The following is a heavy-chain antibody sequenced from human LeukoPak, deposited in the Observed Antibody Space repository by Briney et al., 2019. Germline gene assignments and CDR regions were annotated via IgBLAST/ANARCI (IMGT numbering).Heavy chain of an antibody. CDR2: ISGSGGST. CDR1: GFTFSSYA. J-gene: IGHJ4*02. CDR3: AKDLEGYYYDSSGHFDY. V-gene: IGHV3-23*01. Sequence: PGGSLRLSCAASGFTFSSYAMSWVRQAPGKGLEWVSAISGSGGSTYYADSVKGRFTISRDNSKNTLYLQMNSLRAEDTAVYYCAKDLEGYYYDSSGHFDYWGQGTLVTVSS. D-gene: IGHD3-22*01.